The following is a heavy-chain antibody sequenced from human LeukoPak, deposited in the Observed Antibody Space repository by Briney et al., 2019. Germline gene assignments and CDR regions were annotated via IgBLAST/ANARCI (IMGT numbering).Heavy chain of an antibody. D-gene: IGHD6-13*01. V-gene: IGHV4-59*01. CDR1: GGSISSYY. CDR3: ARVTGYVMEDYFDY. CDR2: IYYSGST. J-gene: IGHJ4*02. Sequence: SETLSLTCTVSGGSISSYYWGWIRQPPGKGLEWIGYIYYSGSTNYNPSLKSRVTISVDTSKNQFSLRLSSVTTADTAVYYCARVTGYVMEDYFDYWGQGTLVTVSS.